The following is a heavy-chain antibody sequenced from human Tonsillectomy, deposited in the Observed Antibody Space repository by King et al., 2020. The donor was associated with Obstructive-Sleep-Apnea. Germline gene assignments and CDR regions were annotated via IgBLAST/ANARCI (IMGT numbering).Heavy chain of an antibody. J-gene: IGHJ6*02. CDR1: GGSISGYY. D-gene: IGHD2-2*01. CDR3: ARHISNQLLFDYYSDMDV. CDR2: IYHSGSA. Sequence: QVQLQESGPGLVKPSETLSLTCTVSGGSISGYYWSWIRQPPGKGLDWIGYIYHSGSANYNPSLKSRVTISVDKSKNQFSLKLNSVTAADTAVYYCARHISNQLLFDYYSDMDVWGQGTTVTVSS. V-gene: IGHV4-59*08.